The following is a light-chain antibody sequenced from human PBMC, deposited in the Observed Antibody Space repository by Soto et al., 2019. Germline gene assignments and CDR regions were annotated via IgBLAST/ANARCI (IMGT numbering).Light chain of an antibody. CDR3: QQFNTSPWT. CDR1: QSISSW. CDR2: DAS. J-gene: IGKJ1*01. V-gene: IGKV1-5*01. Sequence: DIQMTQSPSTLSASVGHRVTITGRASQSISSWLAWYQQKPGKAPKLLIYDASSLQSGVPSRFSGSGSGTEFTLTISSLQPDDFATYYCQQFNTSPWTFGQGTKVDIK.